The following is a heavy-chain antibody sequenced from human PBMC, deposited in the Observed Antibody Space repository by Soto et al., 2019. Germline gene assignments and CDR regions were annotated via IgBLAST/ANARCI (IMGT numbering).Heavy chain of an antibody. CDR1: GFTFSSYS. Sequence: EVQLVESGGGLVQPGGSLRLSCAASGFTFSSYSMNWVRQAPGKGLEWVSYISSSRSTIYYADSVKGRFTISRDNAKNSLYLQMNSLPAEDTAVYYCARDCPGSSTTCYGNEWFDSWGQGTLVTVSS. V-gene: IGHV3-48*01. CDR3: ARDCPGSSTTCYGNEWFDS. J-gene: IGHJ5*01. D-gene: IGHD2-2*01. CDR2: ISSSRSTI.